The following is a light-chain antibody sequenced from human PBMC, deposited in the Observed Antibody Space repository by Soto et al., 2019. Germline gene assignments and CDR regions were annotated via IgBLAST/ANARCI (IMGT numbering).Light chain of an antibody. Sequence: EIVLTQSPGTLSLSPGERATLSCRSSQSVSSSDLAWYQQKPGQAPRLLIYGASSRATGIPDRFSGSGSGTDFTLTRSRLEPEDFAVYYCQQYGSSPGTFGQGTKVEIK. V-gene: IGKV3-20*01. CDR2: GAS. J-gene: IGKJ1*01. CDR3: QQYGSSPGT. CDR1: QSVSSSD.